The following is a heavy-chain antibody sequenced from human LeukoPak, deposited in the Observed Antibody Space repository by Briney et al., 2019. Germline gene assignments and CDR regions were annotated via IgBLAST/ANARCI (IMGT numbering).Heavy chain of an antibody. V-gene: IGHV4-34*01. CDR1: GGSFSGYY. CDR3: ARSRGSYPPGDH. CDR2: INHSGST. J-gene: IGHJ4*02. D-gene: IGHD1-26*01. Sequence: PSETLSLTCAVYGGSFSGYYWSWIRQPPGKGLEWIGEINHSGSTNYNPSLKSRVTISVDTSKNQFSLKLSSVTAADTAVYYCARSRGSYPPGDHWGQGTLVTVSS.